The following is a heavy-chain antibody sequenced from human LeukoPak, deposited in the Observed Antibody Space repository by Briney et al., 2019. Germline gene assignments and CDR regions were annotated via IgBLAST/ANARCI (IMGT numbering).Heavy chain of an antibody. Sequence: SETLSLSCTVSGGSISSSSYYWGWFRQPRGKGLEWIGSIYYSGSTYYNPSLKSRVTISVDTSKNQFSLKLSSVIAAETAVYYCARGGYSYRTFDYWGQGALVTVSS. J-gene: IGHJ4*02. V-gene: IGHV4-39*07. CDR3: ARGGYSYRTFDY. D-gene: IGHD5-18*01. CDR2: IYYSGST. CDR1: GGSISSSSYY.